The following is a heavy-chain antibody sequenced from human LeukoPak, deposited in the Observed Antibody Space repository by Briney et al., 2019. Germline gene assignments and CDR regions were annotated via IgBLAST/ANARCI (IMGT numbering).Heavy chain of an antibody. Sequence: PSETLSLTCAVSGGSISSSNWWSWVRQPPGKGLEWIGEIYHSGSTNYNPSLKSRVTISVDKSKNQFSLKLSSVTAADTAVYYCARGYTGQLWTHYYYYYYMDVWGKGTTVTVSS. CDR1: GGSISSSNW. J-gene: IGHJ6*03. CDR2: IYHSGST. V-gene: IGHV4-4*02. D-gene: IGHD5-18*01. CDR3: ARGYTGQLWTHYYYYYYMDV.